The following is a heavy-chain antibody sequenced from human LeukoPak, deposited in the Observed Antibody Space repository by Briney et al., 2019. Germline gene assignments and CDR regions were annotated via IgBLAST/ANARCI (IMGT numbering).Heavy chain of an antibody. CDR3: VRDCSSTSCFNWFDP. V-gene: IGHV1-69*13. D-gene: IGHD2-2*01. CDR1: GGTFSSYA. Sequence: SVKVSCKASGGTFSSYAISWVRQAPGQGLEWMGGIIPIFGTANYAQKFQGRVTITADESTSTAYMELSSLRSEDTAVYYCVRDCSSTSCFNWFDPWGQGTLVTVSS. J-gene: IGHJ5*02. CDR2: IIPIFGTA.